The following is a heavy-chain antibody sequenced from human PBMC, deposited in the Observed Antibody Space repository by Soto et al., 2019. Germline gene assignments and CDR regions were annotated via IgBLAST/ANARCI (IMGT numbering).Heavy chain of an antibody. V-gene: IGHV2-5*02. CDR3: AHSGPMTTVTTGGQRRKFWYFDL. J-gene: IGHJ2*01. CDR2: IYWDDDK. CDR1: GFSLSTSGVG. Sequence: QITLKESGATLVKPTQTLTLTCTFSGFSLSTSGVGVGWIRQPPGKALECLALIYWDDDKRYSPSLKSRLTITKDTSKNQVVLRMTNMDPVDTATYYCAHSGPMTTVTTGGQRRKFWYFDLWGRGTLVSVSS. D-gene: IGHD4-17*01.